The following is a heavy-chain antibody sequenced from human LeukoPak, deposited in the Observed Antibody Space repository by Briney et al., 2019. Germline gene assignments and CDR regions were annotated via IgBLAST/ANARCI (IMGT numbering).Heavy chain of an antibody. CDR2: IYSGGST. V-gene: IGHV3-53*01. Sequence: GGSLRLSCAASGFTVSNNYMSWVRQAPGKGLEWVSVIYSGGSTYYADSVKGRFTISRDNSKNTLYLQMNSLRAEDTAVYYCARVPLYYGGLSFDYWGQGTLVTVSS. CDR1: GFTVSNNY. J-gene: IGHJ4*02. D-gene: IGHD3-10*01. CDR3: ARVPLYYGGLSFDY.